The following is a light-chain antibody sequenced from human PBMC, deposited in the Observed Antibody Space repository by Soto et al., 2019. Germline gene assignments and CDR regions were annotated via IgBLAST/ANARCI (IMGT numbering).Light chain of an antibody. CDR1: QSVSSN. J-gene: IGKJ1*01. CDR3: QQYNNWPPDRT. CDR2: DAS. Sequence: EIVMTQSPATLSVSPGERATLSCRASQSVSSNLAWYQQKPGQAPRLLIYDASTRATGIPARFSGSGSGTEFTLTISSPQSEDFAIYFCQQYNNWPPDRTFGQGTKVEIK. V-gene: IGKV3-15*01.